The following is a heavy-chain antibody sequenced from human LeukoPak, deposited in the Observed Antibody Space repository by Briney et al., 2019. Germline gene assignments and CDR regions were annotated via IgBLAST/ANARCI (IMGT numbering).Heavy chain of an antibody. CDR2: ISAYNGNT. J-gene: IGHJ3*02. CDR1: GYTFTSYG. D-gene: IGHD2-2*01. Sequence: GASVKVSCKASGYTFTSYGISWVRQAPGQGLEWMGWISAYNGNTNYAQKLQGRVTMTTDTSTSTAYMELRSLRSDDTAVYYCARDREYQLLWGGAFDIWGQGTVVTVSS. CDR3: ARDREYQLLWGGAFDI. V-gene: IGHV1-18*01.